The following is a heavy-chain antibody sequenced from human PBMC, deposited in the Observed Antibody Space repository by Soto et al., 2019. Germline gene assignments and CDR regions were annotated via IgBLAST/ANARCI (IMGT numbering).Heavy chain of an antibody. J-gene: IGHJ6*02. CDR1: GGSISSGGYY. D-gene: IGHD3-10*01. Sequence: QVQLQESGPGLVKPSQTLSLTCTVSGGSISSGGYYWSWIRQHPGKGLEWIGYIYYSGSTYYNPSLKSRVTISVDTSKNQFSLKLSSVTAADTAVYYCARDGSGPFAWDYYGMDVWGQGTTVTVSS. CDR3: ARDGSGPFAWDYYGMDV. V-gene: IGHV4-31*03. CDR2: IYYSGST.